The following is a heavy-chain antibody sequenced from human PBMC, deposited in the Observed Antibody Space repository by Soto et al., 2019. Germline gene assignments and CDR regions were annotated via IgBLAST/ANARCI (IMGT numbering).Heavy chain of an antibody. V-gene: IGHV4-59*01. CDR3: ARERYDYVWGSYRYLDY. CDR1: GGSISSYY. Sequence: PSETLSLTCTVSGGSISSYYWSWIRQPPGKGLEWIGYIYYSGSTNYNPSLKSRVTISVDTSKNQFSLKLSSVTAADTAVHYCARERYDYVWGSYRYLDYWGQGTLVTVSS. J-gene: IGHJ4*02. D-gene: IGHD3-16*02. CDR2: IYYSGST.